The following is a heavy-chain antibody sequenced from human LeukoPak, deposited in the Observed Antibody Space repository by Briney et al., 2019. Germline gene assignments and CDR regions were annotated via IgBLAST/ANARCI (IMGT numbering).Heavy chain of an antibody. CDR1: GFTFIYYA. Sequence: GGSLRLSCAASGFTFIYYAMSWVRQAPGKGLEWVSTISGSGGNTYYAGSVKGRFTISRDNSKNTLYLQMNSLRAEDTAVYYCAKERARDFVEGAFDIWGQGTMVTVSS. CDR3: AKERARDFVEGAFDI. CDR2: ISGSGGNT. J-gene: IGHJ3*02. D-gene: IGHD2-21*01. V-gene: IGHV3-23*01.